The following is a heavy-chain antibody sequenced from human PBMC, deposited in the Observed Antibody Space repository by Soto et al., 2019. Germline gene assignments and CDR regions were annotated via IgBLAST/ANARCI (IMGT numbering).Heavy chain of an antibody. J-gene: IGHJ4*02. Sequence: PSETLSLTCAVSGGSISSSNWWSWVRQPPGKGLEWIGEIYHSGSTNYNPSLKSRVTISVDKSKNQFSLKLSSVTAADTAVYYCARDPFHYYDSSGPEFYYFDYWGQGTLVTVSS. D-gene: IGHD3-22*01. CDR1: GGSISSSNW. V-gene: IGHV4-4*02. CDR3: ARDPFHYYDSSGPEFYYFDY. CDR2: IYHSGST.